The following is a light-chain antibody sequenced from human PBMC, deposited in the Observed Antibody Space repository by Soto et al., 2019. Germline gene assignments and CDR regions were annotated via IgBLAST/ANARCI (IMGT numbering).Light chain of an antibody. V-gene: IGKV3-20*01. CDR2: DAS. J-gene: IGKJ1*01. CDR3: QVYGSSSKT. Sequence: IGLTQPPGTLSLSHGERATLSCRASQSVSNNYLAWYQQKPGQAPRLLIYDASNRATGIPARFSGSGSGTDFTLTISRLEPEDFAVYFCQVYGSSSKTFGQGTKVDI. CDR1: QSVSNNY.